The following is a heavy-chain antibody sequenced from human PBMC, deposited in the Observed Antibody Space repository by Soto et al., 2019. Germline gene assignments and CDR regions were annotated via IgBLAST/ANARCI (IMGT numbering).Heavy chain of an antibody. Sequence: PGESLKISCMGSGYSFTSYWIGWVRQMPGKGLEWMGIIYPGDSDTRYSPSFQGQVTISADKSISTAYLQWSSLKASDTAMYYCPRHKERGITIFGVVISPNDAFVIWGQGTMVTVSS. D-gene: IGHD3-3*01. J-gene: IGHJ3*02. CDR1: GYSFTSYW. V-gene: IGHV5-51*01. CDR2: IYPGDSDT. CDR3: PRHKERGITIFGVVISPNDAFVI.